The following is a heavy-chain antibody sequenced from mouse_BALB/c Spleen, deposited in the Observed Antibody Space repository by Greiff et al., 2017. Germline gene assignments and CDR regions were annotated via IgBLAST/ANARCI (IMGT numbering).Heavy chain of an antibody. CDR2: IYPGDGDT. J-gene: IGHJ3*01. Sequence: QVQLKESGAELVRPGSSVKISCKASGYAFSSYWMNWVKQRPGQGLAWIGQIYPGDGDTNYNGKFKGKATLTADKSSSTAYMQLSSLTSEDSAVYFCAREGGNYGPFAYWGQGTLVTVSA. CDR3: AREGGNYGPFAY. D-gene: IGHD2-1*01. CDR1: GYAFSSYW. V-gene: IGHV1-80*01.